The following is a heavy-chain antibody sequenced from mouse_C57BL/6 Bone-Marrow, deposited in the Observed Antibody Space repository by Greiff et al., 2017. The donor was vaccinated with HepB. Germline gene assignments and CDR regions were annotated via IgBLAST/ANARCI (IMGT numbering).Heavy chain of an antibody. J-gene: IGHJ2*01. CDR2: IYPGSGNT. CDR3: ARSDY. V-gene: IGHV1-76*01. Sequence: VQLQQSGAELVRPGASVKLSCKASGYTFTDYYINWVKQRPGQGLEWIARIYPGSGNTYYNEKFKGKATLTGEKSSSTTYMQLSSLTSEDSAVYFCARSDYWGQGTTLTVSS. CDR1: GYTFTDYY.